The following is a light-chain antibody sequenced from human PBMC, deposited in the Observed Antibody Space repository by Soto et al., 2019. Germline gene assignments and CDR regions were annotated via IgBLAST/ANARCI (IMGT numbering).Light chain of an antibody. CDR1: QSISNW. J-gene: IGKJ2*01. Sequence: DIQMTQSPSILSASVGDRVTITCRASQSISNWLAWYQQKPGTAPKLLIYKASTLESGVPSRFSGIRSGTEFTLTVSSLQPDDFATYYCQHYNDSFPYTFGQGTKLEIK. V-gene: IGKV1-5*03. CDR2: KAS. CDR3: QHYNDSFPYT.